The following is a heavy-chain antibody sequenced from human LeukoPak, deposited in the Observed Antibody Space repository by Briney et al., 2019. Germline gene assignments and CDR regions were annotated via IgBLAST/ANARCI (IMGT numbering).Heavy chain of an antibody. Sequence: PSETLSLTCTVCGGSISSGSYYWSWIRQPAGKGLEWIGRIYTSGSTNYNPSLKSRVTISVDTSKNQFSLKLSSVTAADTAVYYCAGGSSWYGNWFDPWGQGTLVTVSS. CDR1: GGSISSGSYY. CDR2: IYTSGST. V-gene: IGHV4-61*02. J-gene: IGHJ5*02. D-gene: IGHD6-13*01. CDR3: AGGSSWYGNWFDP.